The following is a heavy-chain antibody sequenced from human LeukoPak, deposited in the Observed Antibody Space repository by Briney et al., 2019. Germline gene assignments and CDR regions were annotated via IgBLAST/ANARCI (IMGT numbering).Heavy chain of an antibody. D-gene: IGHD3-10*01. CDR1: GFTFGDYA. CDR3: TRVNVLLWFGELFFDY. Sequence: SGGSLRLSCTASGFTFGDYAMSWVRQAPGMGLEWVGFIRSKAYGGTTEYAASVKGRFTISRDDSKSIAYLQMNSLKTEDTAVYYCTRVNVLLWFGELFFDYWGQGTLVTVSS. J-gene: IGHJ4*02. V-gene: IGHV3-49*04. CDR2: IRSKAYGGTT.